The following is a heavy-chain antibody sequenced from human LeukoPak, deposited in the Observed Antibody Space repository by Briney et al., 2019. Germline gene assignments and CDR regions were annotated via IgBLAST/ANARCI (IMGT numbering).Heavy chain of an antibody. V-gene: IGHV4-4*08. CDR1: GGPISTYY. D-gene: IGHD3-3*01. CDR3: ARGGDFWSGYKYYFDY. J-gene: IGHJ4*02. Sequence: TSETLSLTCTVSGGPISTYYWSWFRQFPGKGLEWIGRIYTSGSTNYNPSLKSRVTISVDTSKNQFSLKLSSVTAADTAVYYCARGGDFWSGYKYYFDYWGQGTLVTVSS. CDR2: IYTSGST.